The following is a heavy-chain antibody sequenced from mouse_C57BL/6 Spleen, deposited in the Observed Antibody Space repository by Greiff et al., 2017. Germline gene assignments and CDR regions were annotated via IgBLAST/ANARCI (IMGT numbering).Heavy chain of an antibody. V-gene: IGHV1-4*01. CDR2: INPSSGYT. CDR1: GYTFTSYT. J-gene: IGHJ3*01. D-gene: IGHD1-1*01. Sequence: VQLQQSGAELARPGASVKMSCKASGYTFTSYTMHWVKQRPGQGLEWIGYINPSSGYTKYNQKFKDKATLTADKSSSTAYMQLSSLTSEDSVVYYCARDNYGSSWGFAYWGQGTLVTVSA. CDR3: ARDNYGSSWGFAY.